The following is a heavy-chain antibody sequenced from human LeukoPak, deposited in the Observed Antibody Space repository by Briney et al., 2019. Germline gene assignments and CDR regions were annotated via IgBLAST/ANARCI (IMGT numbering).Heavy chain of an antibody. CDR3: ARDSTTVTTTYFQR. CDR2: IIPIFGTA. J-gene: IGHJ1*01. D-gene: IGHD4-17*01. CDR1: GGTFNTYA. Sequence: ASVKVSCKASGGTFNTYAVSWVRQAPGQGLEWMGGIIPIFGTANYAQKFQGRVTITADKSTSTSYMELTSLRSEDTAVYYCARDSTTVTTTYFQRWGQGTLVIVSS. V-gene: IGHV1-69*06.